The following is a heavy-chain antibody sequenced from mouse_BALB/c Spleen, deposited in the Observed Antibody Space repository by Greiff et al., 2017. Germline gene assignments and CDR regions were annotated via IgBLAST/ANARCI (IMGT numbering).Heavy chain of an antibody. CDR2: IDPSDSYT. Sequence: QVQLQQPGAELVKPGASVKLSCKASGYTFTSYWMHWVKQRPGQGLEWIGEIDPSDSYTNYNQKFKGKATLTVDKSSSTAYMQLSSLTSEDSAVYYCARRDYYYAMDYWGQGTSVTVSS. CDR3: ARRDYYYAMDY. J-gene: IGHJ4*01. CDR1: GYTFTSYW. V-gene: IGHV1-69*02. D-gene: IGHD2-4*01.